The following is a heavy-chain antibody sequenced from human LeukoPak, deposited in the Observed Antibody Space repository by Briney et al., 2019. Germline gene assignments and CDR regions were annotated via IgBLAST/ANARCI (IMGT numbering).Heavy chain of an antibody. CDR1: GGSISSYY. V-gene: IGHV4-59*01. CDR3: ARGVYIAAAQYGY. Sequence: SETLSLTCTVSGGSISSYYWSWIRQPPGKGLEWIGYIYYSGTTNYNPSLKSRVTISVDTSKNQFSLKLSSVTAADTAVYYCARGVYIAAAQYGYGGQGTLVTVSS. D-gene: IGHD6-13*01. CDR2: IYYSGTT. J-gene: IGHJ4*02.